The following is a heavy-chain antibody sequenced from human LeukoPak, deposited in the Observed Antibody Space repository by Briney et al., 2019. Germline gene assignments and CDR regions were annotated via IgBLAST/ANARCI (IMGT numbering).Heavy chain of an antibody. CDR2: ISSSSSTI. J-gene: IGHJ3*02. Sequence: GGSLRLSCAASGFTFSSYSMNWVRQAPGKGLEWVSYISSSSSTIYYADSVKGRFTISRDNAKNSLYLQMNSLRAEDTAVYYCARGGVTIFGVVLNDAFDIWGQGTMVTVSS. CDR1: GFTFSSYS. D-gene: IGHD3-3*01. V-gene: IGHV3-48*01. CDR3: ARGGVTIFGVVLNDAFDI.